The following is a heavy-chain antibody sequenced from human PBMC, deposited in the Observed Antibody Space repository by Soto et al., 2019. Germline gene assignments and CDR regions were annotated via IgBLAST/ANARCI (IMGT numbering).Heavy chain of an antibody. V-gene: IGHV4-59*01. J-gene: IGHJ4*02. Sequence: SETLSLTCTVSGGSISSYYWSWIRQPPGKGLEWIGYIYYSGSTNYDPSLKSRVTISVDTSKNQFSLKLSSVTAADTAVYYCARVRPGTYCSSSGFDYWGQGTLVTVSS. D-gene: IGHD6-6*01. CDR2: IYYSGST. CDR1: GGSISSYY. CDR3: ARVRPGTYCSSSGFDY.